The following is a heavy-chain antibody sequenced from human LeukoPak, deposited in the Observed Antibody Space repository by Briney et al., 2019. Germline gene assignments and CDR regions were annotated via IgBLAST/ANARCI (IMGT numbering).Heavy chain of an antibody. J-gene: IGHJ4*02. D-gene: IGHD2-2*01. CDR3: ARHREGTTQVGLFNY. Sequence: GGSLRLSCAASGFTFTTYWMAWVRQAPGKGLEWVANIRQDGGEKYYGDSVKGRFTISRDNAQNSLYLHINSLGAEDTAVYYCARHREGTTQVGLFNYWGQGTLVTVSS. CDR1: GFTFTTYW. CDR2: IRQDGGEK. V-gene: IGHV3-7*01.